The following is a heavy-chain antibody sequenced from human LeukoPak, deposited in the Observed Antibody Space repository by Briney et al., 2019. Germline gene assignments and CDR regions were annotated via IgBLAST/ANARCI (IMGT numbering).Heavy chain of an antibody. CDR2: INPNNVDT. Sequence: ASVKVSCKSSGYMFTSYYIHWVRQAPGQGPGWVGWINPNNVDTNYAQNFRRRVYMTRDESVNTAYMELSGLTFDDTAVFYCARVRRLMQTLHVWGEGTMVTVSS. J-gene: IGHJ3*01. CDR1: GYMFTSYY. CDR3: ARVRRLMQTLHV. V-gene: IGHV1-2*02. D-gene: IGHD3-10*01.